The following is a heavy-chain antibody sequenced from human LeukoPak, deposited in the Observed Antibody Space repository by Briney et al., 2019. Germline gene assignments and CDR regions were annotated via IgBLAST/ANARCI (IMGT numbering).Heavy chain of an antibody. J-gene: IGHJ6*03. CDR2: IDPNRGGT. CDR1: GYTFTGDY. D-gene: IGHD6-6*01. CDR3: ARGRGVASRPPYYYCYMDV. V-gene: IGHV1-2*02. Sequence: ASVKVSCKASGYTFTGDYMHWVRLAPGQGLEYMGWIDPNRGGTDYAQKFQGRVTMTRDTSISTAYMELSRLRSDDTAVYYCARGRGVASRPPYYYCYMDVWGKGTTVTVSS.